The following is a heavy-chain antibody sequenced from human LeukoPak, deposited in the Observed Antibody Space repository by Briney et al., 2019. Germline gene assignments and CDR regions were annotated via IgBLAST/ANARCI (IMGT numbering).Heavy chain of an antibody. CDR3: ARAVVSSGGQHGYSDY. V-gene: IGHV1-2*02. Sequence: GASVKVSCKASGYTFTGYYIHWVRQAPGQGLEWMGWINPNSGDTHYAQIFQGRVTMTWDTSISTAYMELSRLTSDDTAVYFCARAVVSSGGQHGYSDYWGQGTLVIVST. J-gene: IGHJ4*02. CDR1: GYTFTGYY. CDR2: INPNSGDT. D-gene: IGHD3-10*01.